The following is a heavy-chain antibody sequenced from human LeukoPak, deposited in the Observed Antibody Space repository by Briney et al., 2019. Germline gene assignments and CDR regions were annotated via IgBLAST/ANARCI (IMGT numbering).Heavy chain of an antibody. D-gene: IGHD1-1*01. J-gene: IGHJ5*02. CDR1: GFSVSSDY. V-gene: IGHV3-66*01. CDR2: IYNDGST. Sequence: PGGSLRLSCLGSGFSVSSDYMSWVRQAPGGGPEWVAIIYNDGSTYYAKSVEGRFSIYRDSYKNTVYLQMRSLRGDDTAIYYCARDQVQLERRGLRRYGWFDPWGQGTLVTVSS. CDR3: ARDQVQLERRGLRRYGWFDP.